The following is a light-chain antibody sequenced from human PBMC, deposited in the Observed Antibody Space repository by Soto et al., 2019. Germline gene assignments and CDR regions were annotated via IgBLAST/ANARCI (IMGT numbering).Light chain of an antibody. CDR3: QQLSSYPRT. V-gene: IGKV1-9*01. CDR2: AAS. J-gene: IGKJ3*01. CDR1: QGISTY. Sequence: DIHLTQSPSFLSASVGDRVTITCRASQGISTYLAWYQQKPGKAPNLLIYAASTLQSGVPSRFTGSGSGTEFTRTISSLQPEDFAIYYCQQLSSYPRTFGPGTKVDVK.